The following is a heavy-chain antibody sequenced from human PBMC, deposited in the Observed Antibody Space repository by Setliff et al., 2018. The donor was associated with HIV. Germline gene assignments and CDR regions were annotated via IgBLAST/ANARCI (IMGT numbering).Heavy chain of an antibody. Sequence: GASLKISCKASGYTFTNYWIGGVRQMPGQGLEWIGVIHPSDFVTRYGPSFQGQVSISADRSITTAYLQWSSLKASDTAIYYCTRRRRAPGTEDLEAHWGQGTLVTVSS. CDR3: TRRRRAPGTEDLEAH. V-gene: IGHV5-51*01. CDR1: GYTFTNYW. J-gene: IGHJ4*02. D-gene: IGHD3-3*01. CDR2: IHPSDFVT.